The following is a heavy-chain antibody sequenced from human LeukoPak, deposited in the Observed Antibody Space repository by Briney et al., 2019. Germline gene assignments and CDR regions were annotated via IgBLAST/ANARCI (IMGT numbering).Heavy chain of an antibody. D-gene: IGHD1-1*01. CDR2: INPNSGGT. V-gene: IGHV1-2*02. J-gene: IGHJ5*02. CDR3: AGVPRGAWNQGGDWFDP. CDR1: GYTFTGYY. Sequence: ASVKVSCKASGYTFTGYYMHWVRQAPGQGLEWMGWINPNSGGTNYAQKFQGRVTMTRDTSISTAYMEMSRLRSDDTAVYYWAGVPRGAWNQGGDWFDPWGQGTLVTVSS.